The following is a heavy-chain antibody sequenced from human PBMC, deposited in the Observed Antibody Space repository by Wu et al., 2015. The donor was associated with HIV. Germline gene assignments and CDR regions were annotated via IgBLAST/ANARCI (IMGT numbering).Heavy chain of an antibody. D-gene: IGHD3-3*01. CDR1: GGTFSSYA. J-gene: IGHJ5*02. CDR3: ARVAGENYDFWSGDPRGWFDP. Sequence: QVQLVQSGAEVKKPGSSVKVSCKASGGTFSSYAISWVRQAPGQGLEWMGGIIPIFGTANYAQKFQGRVTITADESTSTAYMELSSLRSEDTAVYYCARVAGENYDFWSGDPRGWFDPWGQGTLVTVSS. V-gene: IGHV1-69*12. CDR2: IIPIFGTA.